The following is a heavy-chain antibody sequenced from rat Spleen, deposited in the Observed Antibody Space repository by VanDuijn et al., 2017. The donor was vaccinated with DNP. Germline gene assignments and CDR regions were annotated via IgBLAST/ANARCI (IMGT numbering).Heavy chain of an antibody. D-gene: IGHD1-2*01. J-gene: IGHJ3*01. CDR1: GFTFNDYY. CDR3: ATSDSYGFAY. V-gene: IGHV5-20*01. Sequence: EVLLVESDGGLVQPGRSLKLSCAVSGFTFNDYYMAWVRQAPAKGLEWVATISYNGGSTYYRDSVKGRFTISRDNAKSSLYLQMDSLRSEDTATYYCATSDSYGFAYWGQGTLVTVSS. CDR2: ISYNGGST.